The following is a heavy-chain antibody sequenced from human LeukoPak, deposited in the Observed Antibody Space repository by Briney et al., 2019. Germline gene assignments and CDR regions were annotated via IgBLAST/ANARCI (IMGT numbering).Heavy chain of an antibody. D-gene: IGHD2-2*02. Sequence: SETLSLTCTVSGGSISSYYWSWIRQPAGKGLEWIGRIYTSGSTNYNPSLKSRVTISVDTSKNQFSLKLSSVTAADTAVYYCARLQCSSTSCYNGLRAYYYYGMDVWGQGTTVTVSS. V-gene: IGHV4-4*07. CDR2: IYTSGST. CDR1: GGSISSYY. CDR3: ARLQCSSTSCYNGLRAYYYYGMDV. J-gene: IGHJ6*02.